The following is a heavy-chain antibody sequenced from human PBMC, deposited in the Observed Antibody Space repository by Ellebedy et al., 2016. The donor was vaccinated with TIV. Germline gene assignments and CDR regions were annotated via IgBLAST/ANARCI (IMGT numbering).Heavy chain of an antibody. Sequence: AASVKVSCKASGYTFTSYFMHWLRQAPGQGLEWMGIINPSGGSTTYAQNLQGRVTMTRDTSTSTVYMELSSLRSEDTAVYYCARARGSGSLHPPDYWGQGSLVTVSS. V-gene: IGHV1-46*04. D-gene: IGHD6-19*01. CDR1: GYTFTSYF. J-gene: IGHJ4*02. CDR3: ARARGSGSLHPPDY. CDR2: INPSGGST.